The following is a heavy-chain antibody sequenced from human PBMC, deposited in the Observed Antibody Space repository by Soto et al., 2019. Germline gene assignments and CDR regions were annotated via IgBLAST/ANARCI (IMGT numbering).Heavy chain of an antibody. V-gene: IGHV1-18*01. CDR2: ISTYNDQT. CDR1: GYTFTSYS. CDR3: ARGSQDFWSGYSLYYYYYGMDV. D-gene: IGHD3-3*01. Sequence: QVQLVQSGAEVKRPGASVKVSCKASGYTFTSYSISWVRQAPGQGLEWMGWISTYNDQTKYAQKFQGRVTITADESTSTAYMELSSLRSEDTAVYYCARGSQDFWSGYSLYYYYYGMDVWGQGTTVTVSS. J-gene: IGHJ6*02.